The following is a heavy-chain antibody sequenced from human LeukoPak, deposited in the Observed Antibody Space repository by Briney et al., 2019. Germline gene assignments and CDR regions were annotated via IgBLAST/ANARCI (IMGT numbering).Heavy chain of an antibody. J-gene: IGHJ5*02. CDR1: GFTFSSYG. D-gene: IGHD6-19*01. V-gene: IGHV3-23*01. Sequence: SGGSLRLSCAASGFTFSSYGMSWVRQAPGKGLEWVSAISGSGGTTYYADSVKGRLTISRDNSKNTLYLQMNSLRAEDTAVYYCARDPIALGAGWFDPWGQGTLVTVSS. CDR2: ISGSGGTT. CDR3: ARDPIALGAGWFDP.